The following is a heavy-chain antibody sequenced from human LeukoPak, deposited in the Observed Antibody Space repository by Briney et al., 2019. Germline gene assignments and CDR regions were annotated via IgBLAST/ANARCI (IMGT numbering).Heavy chain of an antibody. CDR3: ARGREYQLLSKPYYYMDV. J-gene: IGHJ6*03. CDR1: GYTFTGYY. CDR2: INPNSGGT. D-gene: IGHD2-2*01. V-gene: IGHV1-2*02. Sequence: ASVKVSCKASGYTFTGYYMHWVRQAPGQGLEWMGWINPNSGGTNYAQKFQGRVTMTRDTSISTAYMELSRLRSEDTAVYYCARGREYQLLSKPYYYMDVWGKGTTVTVSS.